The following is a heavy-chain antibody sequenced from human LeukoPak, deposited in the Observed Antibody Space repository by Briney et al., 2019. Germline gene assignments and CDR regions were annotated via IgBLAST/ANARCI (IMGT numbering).Heavy chain of an antibody. V-gene: IGHV1-8*01. Sequence: ASVKVSCKASGYTFTSYDINWVRQATGQGLEWMGWMNPNSGNTGYAQKFQGRVTTTRNTSISTAYMELSSLRSEDTAVYYCARGNWNYVSGNWFDPWGQGTLVTVSS. CDR1: GYTFTSYD. D-gene: IGHD1-7*01. CDR3: ARGNWNYVSGNWFDP. CDR2: MNPNSGNT. J-gene: IGHJ5*02.